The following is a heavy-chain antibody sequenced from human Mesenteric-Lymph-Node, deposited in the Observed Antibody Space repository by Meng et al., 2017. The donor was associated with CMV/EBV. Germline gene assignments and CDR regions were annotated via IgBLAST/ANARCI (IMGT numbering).Heavy chain of an antibody. V-gene: IGHV1-69*04. J-gene: IGHJ4*02. D-gene: IGHD3-22*01. CDR3: ARERMDTSGYYFFDS. Sequence: SVKVSCKASGGTFSSHAISWVRQAPGQGLEWMGTIIPILARTNYAQKFQGRVTITADKSTSTAYMELSSLRSEDTAIYYCARERMDTSGYYFFDSWGQGTLVTVSS. CDR2: IIPILART. CDR1: GGTFSSHA.